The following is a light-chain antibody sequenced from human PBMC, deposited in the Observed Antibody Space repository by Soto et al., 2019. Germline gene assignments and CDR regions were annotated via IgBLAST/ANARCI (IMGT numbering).Light chain of an antibody. V-gene: IGLV2-8*01. CDR2: EVT. Sequence: QSALTQPPSASGYPGQSVAISCTGTSSDVGGYNFVSWYQQHPGKAPKLIIYEVTKRPSGVPDRFSGSKSGNTASLTGSGLQADDEADYFCSSYAGSNNRYVFGTGTKLTVL. CDR1: SSDVGGYNF. J-gene: IGLJ1*01. CDR3: SSYAGSNNRYV.